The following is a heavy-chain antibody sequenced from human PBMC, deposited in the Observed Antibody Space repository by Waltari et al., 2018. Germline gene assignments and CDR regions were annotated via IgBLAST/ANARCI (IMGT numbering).Heavy chain of an antibody. V-gene: IGHV1-2*06. CDR2: IKPNSGGT. CDR3: ARTPSGYCSGGSCYGMDV. J-gene: IGHJ6*02. D-gene: IGHD2-15*01. Sequence: HVQLVQSGAEVKMPGASVKVSCNASGYTFPGYYMHCLRQAPGQGLEWMGRIKPNSGGTNYEQKVEGRVTMTRDTSISTAYMELSRLRSDDTAVYYCARTPSGYCSGGSCYGMDVWGQGTTVTVSS. CDR1: GYTFPGYY.